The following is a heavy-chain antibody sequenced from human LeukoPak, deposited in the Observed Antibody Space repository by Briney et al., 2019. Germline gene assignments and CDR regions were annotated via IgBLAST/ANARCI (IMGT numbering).Heavy chain of an antibody. V-gene: IGHV1-69*13. D-gene: IGHD3-22*01. Sequence: PLASVKVSCKASGGTFSSYAISWVRQAPGQGLEWMGGIIPIFGTANYAQKFQGRVTITADESTSTAYMELSSLRSEDTAVYYCARVRYYYDSSGSPDYWGQGTLVTVSS. CDR1: GGTFSSYA. J-gene: IGHJ4*02. CDR2: IIPIFGTA. CDR3: ARVRYYYDSSGSPDY.